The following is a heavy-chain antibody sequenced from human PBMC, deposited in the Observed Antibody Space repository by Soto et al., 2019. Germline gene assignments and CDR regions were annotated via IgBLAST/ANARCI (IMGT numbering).Heavy chain of an antibody. V-gene: IGHV3-74*01. Sequence: EVQLVESGGGLFQPGGSLRLSCEASGFTFSTYWMHWVRQAPGQGLVWLSRINADGRTTNSADSVRGRFTISRDNAKNTLFLQVNSLRAEDTAVYYCATAGQFRFDNWGQGALVTVSS. D-gene: IGHD2-21*01. CDR3: ATAGQFRFDN. CDR2: INADGRTT. J-gene: IGHJ4*02. CDR1: GFTFSTYW.